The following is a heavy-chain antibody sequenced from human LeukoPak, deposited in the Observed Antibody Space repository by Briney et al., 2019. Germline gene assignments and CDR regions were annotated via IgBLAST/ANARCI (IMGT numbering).Heavy chain of an antibody. CDR1: GASLSSTDSY. CDR3: ARLPGGY. V-gene: IGHV4-39*01. CDR2: IHYGGST. J-gene: IGHJ4*02. Sequence: PSETLSLTCAVSGASLSSTDSYWGWIRQPPGKGLEWIGYIHYGGSTKYSPSLKSRVTMSFDTSKKQFSLNLISATAADTAVYYCARLPGGYWGQGTLVIVSS. D-gene: IGHD2-15*01.